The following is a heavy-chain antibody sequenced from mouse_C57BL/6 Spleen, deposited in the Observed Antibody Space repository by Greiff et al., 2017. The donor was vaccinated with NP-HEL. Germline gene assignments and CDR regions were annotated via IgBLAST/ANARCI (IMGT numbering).Heavy chain of an antibody. J-gene: IGHJ3*01. V-gene: IGHV1-76*01. CDR1: GYTFTDYY. Sequence: VQLQESGAELVRPGASVKLSCKASGYTFTDYYINWVKQRPGQGLEWIARIYPGSGNTYYNEKFKGKATLTAEKSSSTAYMQLSSLTSEDSAVYFCARWRGYDYDGFAYWGQGTLVTVSA. D-gene: IGHD2-4*01. CDR2: IYPGSGNT. CDR3: ARWRGYDYDGFAY.